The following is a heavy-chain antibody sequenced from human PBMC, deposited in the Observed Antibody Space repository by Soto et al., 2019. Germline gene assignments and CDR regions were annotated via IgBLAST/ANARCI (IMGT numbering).Heavy chain of an antibody. Sequence: GGSLRLSCAASGFTFSSYAMHWVRQAPGKGLEWVAVISYDGSNKYYADSVKGRFTISRDNSKNTLYLQMNSLRAEDTAVYYCERKRDCSSTSCYGNYDAFDIWGQGTMVTVSS. CDR2: ISYDGSNK. CDR1: GFTFSSYA. V-gene: IGHV3-30-3*01. CDR3: ERKRDCSSTSCYGNYDAFDI. J-gene: IGHJ3*02. D-gene: IGHD2-2*01.